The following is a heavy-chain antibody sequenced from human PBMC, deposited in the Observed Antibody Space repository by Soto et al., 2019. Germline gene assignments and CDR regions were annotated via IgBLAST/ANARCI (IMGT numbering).Heavy chain of an antibody. J-gene: IGHJ6*02. CDR3: ARRVERIAARYGMDV. V-gene: IGHV4-39*01. CDR1: GGSISSSSYY. CDR2: IYYSGST. D-gene: IGHD6-6*01. Sequence: NPSETLSLTCTVSGGSISSSSYYWGWIRQPPGKGLEWIGSIYYSGSTYYNPSLKSRVTISVDTSKNQFSLKLSSVTAADTAVYYCARRVERIAARYGMDVWGQGTTVTVSS.